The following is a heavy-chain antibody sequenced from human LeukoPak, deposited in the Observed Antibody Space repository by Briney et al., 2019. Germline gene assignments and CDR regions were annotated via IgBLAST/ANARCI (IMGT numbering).Heavy chain of an antibody. Sequence: SETLSLTCTVSGGSISSYYWSWIRQPAGKGLEWIGRIYTSGSTNYNPSLKSRVTMSVDTSKNQFSLKLSSVTAADTAVYYCARGVVVVAATLYNRLDPWGQGTLVTVSS. CDR1: GGSISSYY. D-gene: IGHD2-15*01. CDR2: IYTSGST. CDR3: ARGVVVVAATLYNRLDP. V-gene: IGHV4-4*07. J-gene: IGHJ5*02.